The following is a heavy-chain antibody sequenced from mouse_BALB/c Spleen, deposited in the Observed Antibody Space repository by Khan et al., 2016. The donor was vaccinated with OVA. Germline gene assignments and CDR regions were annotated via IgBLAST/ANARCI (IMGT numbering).Heavy chain of an antibody. Sequence: VQLQESGAELAKPGASVKMSCKASGYTFINYWILWIKQRPGQGLEWIGYINPSTGYNEYNQNFKDKAPLTADISSSTAYMQLSSLTSEDSAVYYCARRGLRWDFDYWGQGTTLTVSS. CDR2: INPSTGYN. CDR1: GYTFINYW. CDR3: ARRGLRWDFDY. J-gene: IGHJ2*01. V-gene: IGHV1-7*01. D-gene: IGHD1-1*01.